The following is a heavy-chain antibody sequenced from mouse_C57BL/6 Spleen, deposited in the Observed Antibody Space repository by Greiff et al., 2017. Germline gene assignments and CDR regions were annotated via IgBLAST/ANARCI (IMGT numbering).Heavy chain of an antibody. V-gene: IGHV1-80*01. CDR3: ARFLYGSSPYYAMDY. D-gene: IGHD1-1*01. CDR1: GYAFSSYW. J-gene: IGHJ4*01. CDR2: IYPGDGDT. Sequence: VQLQESGAELVKPGASVKISCKASGYAFSSYWMNWVKQRPGKGLEWIGQIYPGDGDTNYNGKFKGKATLTADKSSSTAYMQLSSLTSEDSAVYFCARFLYGSSPYYAMDYWGQRTSVTVSS.